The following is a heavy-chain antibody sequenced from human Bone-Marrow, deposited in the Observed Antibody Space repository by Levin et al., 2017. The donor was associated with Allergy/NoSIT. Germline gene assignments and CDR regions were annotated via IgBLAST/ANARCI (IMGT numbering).Heavy chain of an antibody. Sequence: GGSLRLSCKVSGDTLSKLSISWVRQAPGKGLEWMGGFDPEDGEMIYAQKLQGRVTMTEDTSTDTANMELTSLRSEDTAMYFCATVTAPNWFDSWGQGTLVTVSS. CDR1: GDTLSKLS. CDR2: FDPEDGEM. CDR3: ATVTAPNWFDS. J-gene: IGHJ5*01. V-gene: IGHV1-24*01. D-gene: IGHD2-21*02.